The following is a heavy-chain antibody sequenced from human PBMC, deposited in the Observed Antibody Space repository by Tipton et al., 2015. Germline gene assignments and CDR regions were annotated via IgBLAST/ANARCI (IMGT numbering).Heavy chain of an antibody. D-gene: IGHD4-23*01. CDR2: IQYSGGT. CDR3: ARARGRHGGLFDS. Sequence: LSCTVSSDSINKYYWSWIRQPPGKELQWIGYIQYSGGTNYNPSLESRVSMSVDTSKTQFSLEMRSVAATDTAVYYCARARGRHGGLFDSWGQGTLITVSS. J-gene: IGHJ4*02. V-gene: IGHV4-59*01. CDR1: SDSINKYY.